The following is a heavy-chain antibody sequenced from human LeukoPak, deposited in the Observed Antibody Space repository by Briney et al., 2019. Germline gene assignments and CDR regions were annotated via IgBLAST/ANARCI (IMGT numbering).Heavy chain of an antibody. J-gene: IGHJ4*02. CDR2: INSDGSST. CDR1: GFTFGSYW. D-gene: IGHD3-22*01. Sequence: PGGSLRLSCAASGFTFGSYWMHWVRQAPGKGLVWVSRINSDGSSTSYADSVKGTFTISRDNSKNTLYLQMNSLRAEDTAVYYCARHEGITMIMNWGQGTLVTVSS. CDR3: ARHEGITMIMN. V-gene: IGHV3-74*01.